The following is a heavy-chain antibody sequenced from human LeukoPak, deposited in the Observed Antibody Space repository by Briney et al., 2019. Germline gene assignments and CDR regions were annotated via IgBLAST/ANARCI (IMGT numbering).Heavy chain of an antibody. D-gene: IGHD6-13*01. Sequence: PGGSLRLSCAASGFTFSSYSMNWVRQAPGKGLEWVSSISSSSSYIYYADSVKGRSTISRDNAKNSLYLQMDSLRAEDTAVYYCARGGYSSSWYPPPWFDPWGQGTLVTVSS. V-gene: IGHV3-21*01. CDR3: ARGGYSSSWYPPPWFDP. CDR1: GFTFSSYS. J-gene: IGHJ5*02. CDR2: ISSSSSYI.